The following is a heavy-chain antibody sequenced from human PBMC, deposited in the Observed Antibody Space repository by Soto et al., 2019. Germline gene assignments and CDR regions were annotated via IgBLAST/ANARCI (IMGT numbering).Heavy chain of an antibody. CDR1: GITLSNYW. V-gene: IGHV3-74*01. Sequence: EVQLVESGGGLAQPGRSLRLSCAASGITLSNYWVHWVRQAPGKGLVWVSRISSDGSSTSYADSVKGRFTISRDNAKNTLYLQMNSLRAEDTAVYYCAYFTSGCPTWGQGTLVTVSS. J-gene: IGHJ4*02. D-gene: IGHD6-19*01. CDR2: ISSDGSST. CDR3: AYFTSGCPT.